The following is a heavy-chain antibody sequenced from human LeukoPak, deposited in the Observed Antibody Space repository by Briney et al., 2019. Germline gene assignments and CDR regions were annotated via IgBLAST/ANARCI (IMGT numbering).Heavy chain of an antibody. Sequence: SETLSLTCTVSGGSISSYYWSWIRQPPGKGLEWIGYIYYSGSTNYNLSLKSRVTISVDTSKNQFSLKLSSVTAADTAVYYCARESPHYYGLDYWGQGTLVTVSS. V-gene: IGHV4-59*01. CDR2: IYYSGST. CDR3: ARESPHYYGLDY. D-gene: IGHD3-10*01. J-gene: IGHJ4*02. CDR1: GGSISSYY.